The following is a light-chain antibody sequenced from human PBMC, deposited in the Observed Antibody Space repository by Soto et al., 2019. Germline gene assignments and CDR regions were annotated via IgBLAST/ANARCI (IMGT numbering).Light chain of an antibody. CDR2: GAS. V-gene: IGKV3-20*01. CDR1: QSVSSNY. J-gene: IGKJ1*01. Sequence: EIVLTQSPGTLSLSPAEGATLSCRANQSVSSNYLAWYQQKPGQAPRLLIYGASSRATGIPDRFSGSGSGTDFTLTISRLEPEDFAVYYCHQYGSSPRTFGQGTKVEIK. CDR3: HQYGSSPRT.